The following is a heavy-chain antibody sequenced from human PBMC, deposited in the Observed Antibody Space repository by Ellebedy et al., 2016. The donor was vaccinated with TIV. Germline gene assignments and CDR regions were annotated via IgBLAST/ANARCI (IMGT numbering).Heavy chain of an antibody. V-gene: IGHV1-69*13. CDR1: GGTFSSYA. CDR2: IIPIFGTA. Sequence: SVKVSXXASGGTFSSYAISWVRQAPGQGLEWMGGIIPIFGTANYAQKFQGRVTITADESTSTAYMELSSLRSEDTAVYYCAKLFTGDIVATIGGDYWGQGTLVTVSS. J-gene: IGHJ4*02. CDR3: AKLFTGDIVATIGGDY. D-gene: IGHD5-12*01.